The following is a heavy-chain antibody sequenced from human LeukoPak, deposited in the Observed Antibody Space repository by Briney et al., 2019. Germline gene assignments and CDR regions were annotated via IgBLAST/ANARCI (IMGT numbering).Heavy chain of an antibody. Sequence: SETLSLACTVSGGSISSSSYYWGWIRQPPGKGLEWIGSIYYSGSTYYNPSLKSRVTISVDTSKNQFSLKLSSVTAADTAVYSCARDTYYYDSSGYYYFDYWGQGTLVTVSS. D-gene: IGHD3-22*01. CDR3: ARDTYYYDSSGYYYFDY. J-gene: IGHJ4*02. CDR2: IYYSGST. CDR1: GGSISSSSYY. V-gene: IGHV4-39*07.